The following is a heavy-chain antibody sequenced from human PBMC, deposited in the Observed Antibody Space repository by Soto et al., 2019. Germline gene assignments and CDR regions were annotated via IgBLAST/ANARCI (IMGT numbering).Heavy chain of an antibody. CDR3: ARDLLYYYGSGRYGYYYYGMDV. D-gene: IGHD3-10*01. Sequence: QVQLVQSGAEVKKPGASVKVSCKASGYTFTSYGISWVRQAPGQGLEWMGWISAYNGNTNYAQKLHGRVTMTTDTSTSTAYMELRSLRSDDTAVYYCARDLLYYYGSGRYGYYYYGMDVWGQGTTVTVSS. CDR2: ISAYNGNT. J-gene: IGHJ6*02. V-gene: IGHV1-18*01. CDR1: GYTFTSYG.